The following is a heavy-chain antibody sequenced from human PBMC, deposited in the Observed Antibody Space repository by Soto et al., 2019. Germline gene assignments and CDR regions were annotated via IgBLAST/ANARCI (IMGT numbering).Heavy chain of an antibody. J-gene: IGHJ4*02. CDR2: ISAYNGNT. CDR3: ARDINLGYCSGGSCYSVNYFDY. V-gene: IGHV1-18*01. Sequence: WISAYNGNTNYAQKLQGRVTMTTDTSTSTAYMELRSLRSDDTAVYYCARDINLGYCSGGSCYSVNYFDYWGQGTLVTVSS. D-gene: IGHD2-15*01.